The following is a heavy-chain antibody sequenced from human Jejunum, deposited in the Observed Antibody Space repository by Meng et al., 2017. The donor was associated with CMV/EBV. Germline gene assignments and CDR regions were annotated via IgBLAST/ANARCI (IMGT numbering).Heavy chain of an antibody. CDR2: IFHSGST. Sequence: VSGASITTVNWWSWVRQDPGEGLQWIGDIFHSGSTTYSDSLKSRVTLSMDKSKNQFSLRLTSVTAADTAVYYCARDLYYDTNGGDWGPGTLVTVSS. CDR3: ARDLYYDTNGGD. CDR1: GASITTVNW. V-gene: IGHV4-4*02. D-gene: IGHD3-22*01. J-gene: IGHJ4*02.